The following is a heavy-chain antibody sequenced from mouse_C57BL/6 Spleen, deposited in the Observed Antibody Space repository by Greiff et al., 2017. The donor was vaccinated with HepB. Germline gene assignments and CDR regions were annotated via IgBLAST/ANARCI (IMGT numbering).Heavy chain of an antibody. CDR1: GYTFTSYW. CDR2: IHPNSGST. D-gene: IGHD2-14*01. Sequence: VQLQQPGAELVKPGASVKLSCKASGYTFTSYWMHWVKQRPGQGLEWIGMIHPNSGSTNYNEKFKSKATLTVDKSSSTAYMQLSSLTSEDSAVYYCARKKYAYAMDYWGQGTSVTVSS. J-gene: IGHJ4*01. CDR3: ARKKYAYAMDY. V-gene: IGHV1-64*01.